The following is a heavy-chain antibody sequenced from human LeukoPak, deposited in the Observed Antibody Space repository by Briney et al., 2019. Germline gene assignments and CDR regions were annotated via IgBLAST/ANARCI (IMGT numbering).Heavy chain of an antibody. V-gene: IGHV1-18*04. CDR3: ARRDIVVVQTDAFDI. CDR2: ISAYNGNT. D-gene: IGHD2-2*01. Sequence: ASVKVSCKASGYTFTSYGISWVRQAPGQGLEWMAWISAYNGNTNYAQKLQGRVTMTTDTSTSTAYMELRSLRSDDTAVYYCARRDIVVVQTDAFDIWGQGTMVTVSS. J-gene: IGHJ3*02. CDR1: GYTFTSYG.